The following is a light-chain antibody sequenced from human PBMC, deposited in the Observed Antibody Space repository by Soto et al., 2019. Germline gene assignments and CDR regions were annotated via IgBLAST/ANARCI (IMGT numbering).Light chain of an antibody. V-gene: IGLV2-8*01. CDR2: EVS. CDR1: SSDVGGYNY. CDR3: SSYAGSNNLV. Sequence: QSALTQPPSASGSPGQSVTISCTGTSSDVGGYNYVSWYQQHPGKAPKPMIYEVSKRPSGVPDRFSGSKSGNTASLTVSGLQAEDEADYYCSSYAGSNNLVFGGGTKLTVL. J-gene: IGLJ2*01.